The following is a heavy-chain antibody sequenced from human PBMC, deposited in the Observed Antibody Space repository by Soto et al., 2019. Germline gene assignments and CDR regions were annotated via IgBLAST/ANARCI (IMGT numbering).Heavy chain of an antibody. J-gene: IGHJ4*02. CDR1: GFIVSSNQ. D-gene: IGHD3-3*01. CDR2: IYRGHTT. Sequence: GGSLRLSCVASGFIVSSNQMSWVRQAPGKGLEWVSVIYRGHTTYYADSVEGRFTISRDDSKNTLYLQMNSLRVEDTAVYYCVRGPSDHKLRLVEWPYGDYWGQGALVTVSS. V-gene: IGHV3-53*01. CDR3: VRGPSDHKLRLVEWPYGDY.